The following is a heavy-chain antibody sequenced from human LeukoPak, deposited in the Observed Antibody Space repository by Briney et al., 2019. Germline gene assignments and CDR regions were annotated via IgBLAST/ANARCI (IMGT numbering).Heavy chain of an antibody. Sequence: PGGSLRLSCAASGFTFDDYAMHWVRQAPGKGLEWVSLISGDGGSTYYADSVKGRFTISRDNSKNSLYLQMNSLRTEDTALYYCAKDAPGYSSSWYSLRYYYYGMDVWGQGTTVTVSS. CDR2: ISGDGGST. CDR1: GFTFDDYA. J-gene: IGHJ6*02. V-gene: IGHV3-43*02. CDR3: AKDAPGYSSSWYSLRYYYYGMDV. D-gene: IGHD6-13*01.